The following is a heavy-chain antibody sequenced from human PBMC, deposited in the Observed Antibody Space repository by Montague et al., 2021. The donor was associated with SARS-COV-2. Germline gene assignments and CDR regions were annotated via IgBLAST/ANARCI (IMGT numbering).Heavy chain of an antibody. CDR3: ARATSVRGAVNWFDP. CDR2: INYSGGT. CDR1: GGSISSHY. V-gene: IGHV4-59*11. Sequence: SETLSLTCAVSGGSISSHYWSFIRQPPGKGLEWIAYINYSGGTNYNPSLKSRVTISVDTSKNHFSLQLRSVTPADTAVYFCARATSVRGAVNWFDPWGQGTLSPSPQ. D-gene: IGHD3-10*01. J-gene: IGHJ5*02.